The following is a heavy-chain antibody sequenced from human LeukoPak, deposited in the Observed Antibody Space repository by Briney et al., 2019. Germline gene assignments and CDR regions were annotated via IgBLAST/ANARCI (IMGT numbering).Heavy chain of an antibody. V-gene: IGHV3-20*04. Sequence: PGGYLRLSCAASGFTFDDYGMSWVRQAPGKGLEWVSGINWNGGSTGYADSVKGRFTISRDNAKNSLYLQMNSLRAEDTALYYCARVMYSSSFAAPGDWFDPWGQGTLVTVSS. CDR2: INWNGGST. J-gene: IGHJ5*02. CDR3: ARVMYSSSFAAPGDWFDP. D-gene: IGHD6-6*01. CDR1: GFTFDDYG.